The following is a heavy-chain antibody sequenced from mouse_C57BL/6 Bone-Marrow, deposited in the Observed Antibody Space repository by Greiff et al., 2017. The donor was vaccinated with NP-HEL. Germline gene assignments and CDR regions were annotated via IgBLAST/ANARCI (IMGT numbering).Heavy chain of an antibody. Sequence: VQLQQSGPELVKPGASVKISCKASGYTFTDYYINWVKQRPGQGLEWIGWIFPGSGSTYYNEKFKGKATLTVDKSSSTAYMLLSSLTSEDSAVYFCARPHYYGSSYYFDYWGQGTTLTVSS. J-gene: IGHJ2*01. D-gene: IGHD1-1*01. V-gene: IGHV1-75*01. CDR2: IFPGSGST. CDR3: ARPHYYGSSYYFDY. CDR1: GYTFTDYY.